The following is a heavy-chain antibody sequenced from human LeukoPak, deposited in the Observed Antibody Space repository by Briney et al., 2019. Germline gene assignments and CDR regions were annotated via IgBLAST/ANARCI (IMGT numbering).Heavy chain of an antibody. CDR3: ARGAFGGTMIVAMDV. J-gene: IGHJ6*04. V-gene: IGHV3-23*01. CDR1: GFTFSSYG. D-gene: IGHD3-22*01. CDR2: ISGSGGST. Sequence: GGSLRLSCAASGFTFSSYGMSWVRQAPGKGLGWVSAISGSGGSTYYADSVKGRFTISRDNSKNTLYLQMNSLRAEDTAVYYCARGAFGGTMIVAMDVWGKGTTVTVST.